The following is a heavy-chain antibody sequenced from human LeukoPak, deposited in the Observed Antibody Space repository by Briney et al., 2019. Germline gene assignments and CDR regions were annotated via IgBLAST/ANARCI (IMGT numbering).Heavy chain of an antibody. CDR2: ISSSGSTT. CDR3: ARDPNYYGSGSYYNQGW. J-gene: IGHJ4*02. V-gene: IGHV3-48*03. Sequence: GGSLRLSCAASGFTFSSYEMNCVRQAPGKGLEWVSYISSSGSTTYYADSVKGRFTISRDNAKNSLYLQMNSLRAEDTAVYYCARDPNYYGSGSYYNQGWWGQGTLVTVSS. CDR1: GFTFSSYE. D-gene: IGHD3-10*01.